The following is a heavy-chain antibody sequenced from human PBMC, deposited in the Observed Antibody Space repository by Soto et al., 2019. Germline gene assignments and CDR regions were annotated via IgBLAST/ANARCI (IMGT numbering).Heavy chain of an antibody. CDR1: GFSLSTSGVG. Sequence: QITLKESGPTLVKPTQTLTLTCTFSGFSLSTSGVGVGWFRQPPGKALEWLGLIYWDDDKRYSPSLKSRLTITKDNYKNQVVLTMTNMDPVDTATYYCAHRLGYSYGGAFDIWGQGTMVTVSS. J-gene: IGHJ3*02. D-gene: IGHD5-18*01. CDR2: IYWDDDK. V-gene: IGHV2-5*02. CDR3: AHRLGYSYGGAFDI.